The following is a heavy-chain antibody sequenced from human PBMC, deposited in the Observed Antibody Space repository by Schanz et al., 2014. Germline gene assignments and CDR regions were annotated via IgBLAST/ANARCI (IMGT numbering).Heavy chain of an antibody. CDR3: ALDCSLIDSVLVEVHLVY. V-gene: IGHV3-30*03. CDR2: MSYDGSIK. J-gene: IGHJ4*02. Sequence: VQLVESGGGLVKDYFPERISYAVFCLKKKSYGMHWVRQAPGKGIEWVAAMSYDGSIKFYGDSVKGRFTISRANSKNTLYLHMNTLRFDDTVVYYCALDCSLIDSVLVEVHLVYWGEGLLV. CDR1: CLKKKSYG. D-gene: IGHD2-15*01.